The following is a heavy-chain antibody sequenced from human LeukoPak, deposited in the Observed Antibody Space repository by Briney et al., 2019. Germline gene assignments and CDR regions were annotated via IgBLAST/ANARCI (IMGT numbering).Heavy chain of an antibody. V-gene: IGHV3-23*01. Sequence: GESLRLSCAASGFTFTSYAMSWVRQAPGKGLEWFSAISGSGGSTYYADSVKGRFTISRDNSKNTLYLQMNSLRAEDTAVYYCAKDYGSGYYYSDYWGQGTLVTVSS. CDR1: GFTFTSYA. D-gene: IGHD3-22*01. CDR3: AKDYGSGYYYSDY. J-gene: IGHJ4*02. CDR2: ISGSGGST.